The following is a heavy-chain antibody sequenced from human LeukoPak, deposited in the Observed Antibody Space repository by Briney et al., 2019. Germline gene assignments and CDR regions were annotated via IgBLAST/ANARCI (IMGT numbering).Heavy chain of an antibody. V-gene: IGHV4-59*01. CDR3: ARDSGSSPTFDY. J-gene: IGHJ4*02. D-gene: IGHD1-26*01. CDR1: GGSISNSY. CDR2: IYYTGNT. Sequence: SETLSLTCTVSGGSISNSYWSWIWQPPGKGLEWIAYIYYTGNTKYNPSLKSRVTISVDTSKNQFSLRLSSVTAADTAVYYCARDSGSSPTFDYWGQGTLVTVSS.